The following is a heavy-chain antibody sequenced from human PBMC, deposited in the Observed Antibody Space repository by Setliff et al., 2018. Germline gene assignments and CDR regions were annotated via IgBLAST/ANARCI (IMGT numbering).Heavy chain of an antibody. V-gene: IGHV1-69*10. CDR1: GGTFSSYA. CDR3: ATEKFPGDWGDY. CDR2: IIPILGIA. D-gene: IGHD2-21*01. Sequence: VASVKVSCKASGGTFSSYAISWVRQAPGQGLEWMGGIIPILGIANYAQKFQGRVTITADKSTGTAYMELSSLRSEDTAVYYCATEKFPGDWGDYWGQGTLVTVSS. J-gene: IGHJ4*02.